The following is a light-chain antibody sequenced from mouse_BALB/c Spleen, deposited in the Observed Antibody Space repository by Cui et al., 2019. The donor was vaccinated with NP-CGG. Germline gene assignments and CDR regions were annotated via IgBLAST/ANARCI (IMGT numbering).Light chain of an antibody. V-gene: IGLV1*01. CDR2: GTN. J-gene: IGLJ1*01. Sequence: QAVLTHASALTTSPGETVTLTRRSSTGTVTTSNYANWVQEKPDHLFTGLIGGTNNRAPGVPARFSGSLIGDKAALTITGAQTEDEAIYFCALWYSNHWVFGGGTKLTVL. CDR1: TGTVTTSNY. CDR3: ALWYSNHWV.